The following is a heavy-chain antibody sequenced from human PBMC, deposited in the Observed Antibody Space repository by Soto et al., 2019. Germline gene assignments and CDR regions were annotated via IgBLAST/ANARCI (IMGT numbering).Heavy chain of an antibody. Sequence: HPGGSLRLSCAASGFTVSSNYMSWFRQAPGKGLEWVSVIYSGGSTYYADSVKGRFTISRDNSKNTLYLQMNSLRAEDTAVYYCARERRYSSGWYWFDPWGQGTLVTVSS. J-gene: IGHJ5*02. V-gene: IGHV3-53*01. D-gene: IGHD6-19*01. CDR1: GFTVSSNY. CDR2: IYSGGST. CDR3: ARERRYSSGWYWFDP.